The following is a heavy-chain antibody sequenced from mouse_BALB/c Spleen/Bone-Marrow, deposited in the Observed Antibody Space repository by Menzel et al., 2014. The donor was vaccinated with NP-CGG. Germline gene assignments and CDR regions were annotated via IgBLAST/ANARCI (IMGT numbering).Heavy chain of an antibody. V-gene: IGHV5-6-3*01. CDR2: INSDGGST. CDR3: ARAYY. Sequence: EVMLVESGGGLVQFGGSLKLSCAASGFTLSRYGMSWVRQTPDKRLELVAIINSDGGSTYYPDSVKGRFTISRDNAKNTLYLQMSSLKSEDTAMYYCARAYYWGQGTLVTVSA. J-gene: IGHJ3*01. D-gene: IGHD2-10*01. CDR1: GFTLSRYG.